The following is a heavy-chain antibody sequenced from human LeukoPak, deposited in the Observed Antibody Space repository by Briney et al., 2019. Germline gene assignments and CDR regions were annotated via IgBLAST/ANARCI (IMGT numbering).Heavy chain of an antibody. CDR2: IRYDGSNK. CDR3: AKVGYTIFGVVSGAFDY. Sequence: GGSLRLSCAASGFTFSSYGMHWGRQAPGKGLEWVAFIRYDGSNKYYADSVKGRFTISRDNSKNTLYLQMNSLRAEATAVYYCAKVGYTIFGVVSGAFDYWGQGTLVTVSS. D-gene: IGHD3-3*01. J-gene: IGHJ4*02. CDR1: GFTFSSYG. V-gene: IGHV3-30*02.